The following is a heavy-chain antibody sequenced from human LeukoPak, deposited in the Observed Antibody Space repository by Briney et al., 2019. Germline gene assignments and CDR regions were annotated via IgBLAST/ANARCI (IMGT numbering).Heavy chain of an antibody. D-gene: IGHD4-23*01. CDR2: ISWNSGSI. CDR3: AKDYGGGGVDY. V-gene: IGHV3-9*01. J-gene: IGHJ4*02. Sequence: PGGSLRLSCAASGFTFDDYAMHWVRQAPGKGLEWVSGISWNSGSIGYADSVKGRFTISRDNAKNSLCLQMNSLRAEDTALYHCAKDYGGGGVDYWGQGTLVTVSS. CDR1: GFTFDDYA.